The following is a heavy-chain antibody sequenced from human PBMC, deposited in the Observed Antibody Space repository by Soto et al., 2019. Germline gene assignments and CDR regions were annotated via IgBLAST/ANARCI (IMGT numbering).Heavy chain of an antibody. V-gene: IGHV3-30*18. CDR3: TQEPLEIATIRVSFHY. CDR1: GFTFRSYG. Sequence: QVQLVESGGGVVQPGRSLRLSCAASGFTFRSYGMHWVRQPPGKGLEWVAVISYDGSNEYYADSVKDRFTIARDNSKNTLYLQLNSRRAEDTAVYYCTQEPLEIATIRVSFHYWGQGTLVTVSS. CDR2: ISYDGSNE. D-gene: IGHD1-26*01. J-gene: IGHJ4*02.